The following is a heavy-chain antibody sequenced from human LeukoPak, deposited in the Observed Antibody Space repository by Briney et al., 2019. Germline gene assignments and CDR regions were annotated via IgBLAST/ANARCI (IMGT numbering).Heavy chain of an antibody. Sequence: GGSLRLSCATSGFTFSTYAMTWVRQAPGKGLEWVSSITGSGGSTYYADSVKGRFTISRDNSENTVFLQMDSLRAEDTAVYYCARCRPDSSGSADYWGQGTLVTVSP. J-gene: IGHJ4*02. D-gene: IGHD6-19*01. CDR1: GFTFSTYA. CDR2: ITGSGGST. CDR3: ARCRPDSSGSADY. V-gene: IGHV3-23*01.